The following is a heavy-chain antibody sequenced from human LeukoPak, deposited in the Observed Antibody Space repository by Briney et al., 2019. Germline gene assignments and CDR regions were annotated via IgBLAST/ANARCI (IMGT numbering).Heavy chain of an antibody. CDR1: GFTSSSYE. Sequence: PGGSLRLSCAASGFTSSSYEMNWVRQAPGKGLEWVSYISSSGSTIYYADSVKGRFTISRDNAKNSLYLQMNSLRAEDTAVYYCARGSSSWYYFDYWGQGTLVTVSS. V-gene: IGHV3-48*03. CDR3: ARGSSSWYYFDY. CDR2: ISSSGSTI. J-gene: IGHJ4*02. D-gene: IGHD6-13*01.